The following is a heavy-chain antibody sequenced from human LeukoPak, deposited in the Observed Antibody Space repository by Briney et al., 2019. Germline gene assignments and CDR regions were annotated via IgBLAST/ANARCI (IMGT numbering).Heavy chain of an antibody. V-gene: IGHV3-23*01. CDR2: IMIGGDGK. D-gene: IGHD2-2*01. J-gene: IGHJ4*02. CDR3: VRAAPQNCYPSSCSLFDK. Sequence: GGSLRLSCAGSGFTFNNYAMRWVRRAPRKGLEWVSTIMIGGDGKHYADSVKGRLTISRDRSESTLFLQMDDLRADDTAVYYCVRAAPQNCYPSSCSLFDKWGQGTLVTVSS. CDR1: GFTFNNYA.